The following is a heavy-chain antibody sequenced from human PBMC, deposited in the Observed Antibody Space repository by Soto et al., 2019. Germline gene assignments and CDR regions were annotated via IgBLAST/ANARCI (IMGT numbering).Heavy chain of an antibody. CDR3: ATADGFGVVTPFFEY. Sequence: QPQLQESGPGLVKPPETLSLTCTVSGGSISSRSHYWGWLRQSPGRHLEWIGSSYYRGSTHYNPSLKTRVTICVDTSKNQVSLKVYSVTAADTAVYYCATADGFGVVTPFFEYWGQGILVTVSS. D-gene: IGHD3-3*01. CDR1: GGSISSRSHY. V-gene: IGHV4-39*01. CDR2: SYYRGST. J-gene: IGHJ4*02.